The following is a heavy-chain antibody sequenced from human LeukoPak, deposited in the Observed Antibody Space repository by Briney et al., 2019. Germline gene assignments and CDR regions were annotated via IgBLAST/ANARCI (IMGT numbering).Heavy chain of an antibody. J-gene: IGHJ3*02. CDR2: ISYDGSNK. D-gene: IGHD2-8*01. Sequence: GGSLRLSCAASGFTFSSYAMLWVRQAPGKGLEGVAVISYDGSNKYYADSVKGRFTISRDNSKNTLYLQMNSLRAEDTAAYYCARAPRMKHAIDIWGQGTMVTVSS. V-gene: IGHV3-30-3*01. CDR1: GFTFSSYA. CDR3: ARAPRMKHAIDI.